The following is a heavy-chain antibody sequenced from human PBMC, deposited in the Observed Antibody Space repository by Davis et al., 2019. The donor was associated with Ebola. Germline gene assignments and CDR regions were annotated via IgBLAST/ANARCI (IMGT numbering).Heavy chain of an antibody. J-gene: IGHJ6*02. Sequence: GESLKISCAASGFTFSNAWMSWVRQAPGKGLEWIDRIKSKTDGGTIDYAAPVKGRFTISRDDSKNTLYMQMKSLKTEDTAVYYCTTSVGSYYYYYYGMDVWGQGTTVTVSS. CDR2: IKSKTDGGTI. V-gene: IGHV3-15*01. CDR1: GFTFSNAW. CDR3: TTSVGSYYYYYYGMDV. D-gene: IGHD1-26*01.